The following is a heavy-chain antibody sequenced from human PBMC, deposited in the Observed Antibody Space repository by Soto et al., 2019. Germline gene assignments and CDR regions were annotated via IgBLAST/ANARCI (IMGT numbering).Heavy chain of an antibody. V-gene: IGHV3-74*01. D-gene: IGHD3-22*01. CDR2: INSDGSST. J-gene: IGHJ3*02. Sequence: TVGSLRLSCAASGFTFSSYWMHWALQAPGKGLVWVSRINSDGSSTSYADSVKGRFTISRDNAKNTLYLQMNSLRAEDTAVYYCSRQTYNYDCSGAPRAFDIWGQGTMVTVSS. CDR1: GFTFSSYW. CDR3: SRQTYNYDCSGAPRAFDI.